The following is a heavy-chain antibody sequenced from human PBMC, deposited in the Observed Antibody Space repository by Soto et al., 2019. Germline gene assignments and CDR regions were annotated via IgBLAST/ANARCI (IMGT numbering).Heavy chain of an antibody. Sequence: QVQLVQSGDEVKKPGASVKVSCKASGYIFVNYGIAWVRQAPGQGLEWMGWISPYTGNTHSATKVQGRLTMTTATPTSTAYMDLGCLTSDDTAVYYCVMVDNYVTPTPQDVWGQGTTVTVSS. J-gene: IGHJ6*02. CDR3: VMVDNYVTPTPQDV. CDR1: GYIFVNYG. CDR2: ISPYTGNT. V-gene: IGHV1-18*01. D-gene: IGHD3-16*01.